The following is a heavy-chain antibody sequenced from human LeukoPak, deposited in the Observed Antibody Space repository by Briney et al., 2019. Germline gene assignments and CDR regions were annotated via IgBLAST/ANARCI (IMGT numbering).Heavy chain of an antibody. Sequence: GGSLRLSCAVSGFTFSSYGMHWVRQAPGKGLEWVAVIWYDGSNKYYADSVKGRFTTSRDNSKNTLYLQMNSLRAEDTAVYYCAQGYYDSSGYYHFDYWGQGTLVTVSS. CDR2: IWYDGSNK. CDR1: GFTFSSYG. J-gene: IGHJ4*02. D-gene: IGHD3-22*01. V-gene: IGHV3-33*01. CDR3: AQGYYDSSGYYHFDY.